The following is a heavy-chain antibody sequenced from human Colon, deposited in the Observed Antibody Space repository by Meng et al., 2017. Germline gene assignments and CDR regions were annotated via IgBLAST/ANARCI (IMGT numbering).Heavy chain of an antibody. CDR3: XXXXASTNCYTGFDF. D-gene: IGHD2-2*02. CDR2: IYYSGNT. CDR1: GGPISSGGYY. Sequence: QVQLQXXGPGLVKPSQTLSLTCTVSGGPISSGGYYWSWIRRHPGKGLEWIGCIYYSGNTYYNPSLKSRXTISVDXSKNQFSLKLSSXXXADTAXYYXXXXXASTNCYTGFDFWGQGTLVTVSS. V-gene: IGHV4-31*03. J-gene: IGHJ4*02.